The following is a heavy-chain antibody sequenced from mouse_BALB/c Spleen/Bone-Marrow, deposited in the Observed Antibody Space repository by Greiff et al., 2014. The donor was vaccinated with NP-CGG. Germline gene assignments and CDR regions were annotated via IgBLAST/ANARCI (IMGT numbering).Heavy chain of an antibody. CDR2: INPGSGGT. Sequence: VQLQQSGAELVRPGTSVKVSCKASGYAFTNYLIEWVKLRPGQGLEWIGMINPGSGGTNYNEKFKGKATLTADKSSSTAYMQLSSLTSDDSAVYFCARRDGSYFDYWGQGTTLTVSS. J-gene: IGHJ2*01. V-gene: IGHV1-54*01. CDR3: ARRDGSYFDY. D-gene: IGHD3-3*01. CDR1: GYAFTNYL.